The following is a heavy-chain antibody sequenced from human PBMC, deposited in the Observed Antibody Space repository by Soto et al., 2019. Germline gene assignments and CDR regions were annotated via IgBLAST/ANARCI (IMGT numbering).Heavy chain of an antibody. V-gene: IGHV4-61*01. D-gene: IGHD4-17*01. Sequence: SETLSLTCTVSGVSVSSGSFYWAWIRQPPGKGLEWIGFISYSGTTNYNPSLKSRVAISVDTSRSHISLKVSSLTAADTAVYYCARGATVTQYDYWGQGTLVTV. CDR3: ARGATVTQYDY. J-gene: IGHJ4*02. CDR2: ISYSGTT. CDR1: GVSVSSGSFY.